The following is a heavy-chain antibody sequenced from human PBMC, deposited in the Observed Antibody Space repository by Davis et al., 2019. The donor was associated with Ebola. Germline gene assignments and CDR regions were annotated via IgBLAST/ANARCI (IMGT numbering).Heavy chain of an antibody. CDR2: ISNDGRLK. J-gene: IGHJ4*02. CDR3: ARESQQWLVRVGPFDY. Sequence: GESLKISCAASGFTFSSYAMSWVRQAPGKGLEWVAVISNDGRLKYHADSVKGRFTISRDNSKNTLYLQMNSLRAEDTAVYYCARESQQWLVRVGPFDYWGQGTLVTVSS. CDR1: GFTFSSYA. D-gene: IGHD6-19*01. V-gene: IGHV3-30*03.